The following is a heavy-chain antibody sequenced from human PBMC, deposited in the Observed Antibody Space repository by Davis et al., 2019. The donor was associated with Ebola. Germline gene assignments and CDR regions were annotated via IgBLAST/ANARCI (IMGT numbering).Heavy chain of an antibody. J-gene: IGHJ4*02. CDR1: GFTFSNYD. V-gene: IGHV3-23*01. D-gene: IGHD3-3*01. Sequence: PGGSLRLSCAASGFTFSNYDMTWVRQAPGKGLDWVSRISSNGATTYYADSVRGRFTISRDTAKDTLFLQMNSLRVDDTAIYYCAKDFGGPLDSWGQGTLVIVSS. CDR3: AKDFGGPLDS. CDR2: ISSNGATT.